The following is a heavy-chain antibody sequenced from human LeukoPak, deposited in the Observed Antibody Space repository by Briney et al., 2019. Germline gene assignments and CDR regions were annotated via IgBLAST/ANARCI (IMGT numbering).Heavy chain of an antibody. V-gene: IGHV4-39*07. Sequence: SETLSLTCTVSGGSISSSSYYWGWIRQPPGKGLEWIGSIYYSGSTYYNPSLKSRVTISVDTSKNQFSLKLSSVTAADTAVYYCAREKGAVPWGYYYYYGMDVWGQGTTVTVSS. J-gene: IGHJ6*02. CDR2: IYYSGST. CDR3: AREKGAVPWGYYYYYGMDV. CDR1: GGSISSSSYY. D-gene: IGHD1-26*01.